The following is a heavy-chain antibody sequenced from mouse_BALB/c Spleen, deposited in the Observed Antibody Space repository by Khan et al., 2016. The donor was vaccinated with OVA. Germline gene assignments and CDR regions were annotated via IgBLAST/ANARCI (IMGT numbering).Heavy chain of an antibody. Sequence: QVQLQQSGAELVKAGASVKMSCKASGYTFTSYWMHWVKQRLGQGLEWFAETNPTNGRTYYNEKFKSKATLTVDKPSSPASMLLSGTTFEDSAVYYCARSQKIVATYFDYWGQGTTLTVSS. CDR3: ARSQKIVATYFDY. D-gene: IGHD1-1*01. V-gene: IGHV1S81*02. J-gene: IGHJ2*01. CDR1: GYTFTSYW. CDR2: TNPTNGRT.